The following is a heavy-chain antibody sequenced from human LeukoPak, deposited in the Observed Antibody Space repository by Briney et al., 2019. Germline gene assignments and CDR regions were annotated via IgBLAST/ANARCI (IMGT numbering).Heavy chain of an antibody. CDR1: GGSISSYY. J-gene: IGHJ5*02. Sequence: PSETLSLTCTVSGGSISSYYWSWIRQPPGKGLEWIGYIYYSGSTNYNPSLKSPVTISVDTSKNQFSLKLSSVTAADTAVYYCARTGTTNWFDPWGQGTLVTVSS. D-gene: IGHD1-7*01. V-gene: IGHV4-59*01. CDR3: ARTGTTNWFDP. CDR2: IYYSGST.